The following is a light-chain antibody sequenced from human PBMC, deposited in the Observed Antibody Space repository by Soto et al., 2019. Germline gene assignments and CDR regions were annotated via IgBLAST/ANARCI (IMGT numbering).Light chain of an antibody. V-gene: IGKV4-1*01. CDR3: QQYYSTPRG. Sequence: DIVMTQSPDSLAVSLGERATINCKSSQSVLYSSNNKNYLAWYQQKPGQPPKLLIYWASTRESGVPDRFSGSGSWTDFTLTISSLQAEDVAVYYCQQYYSTPRGFGPGTKVDIK. J-gene: IGKJ3*01. CDR2: WAS. CDR1: QSVLYSSNNKNY.